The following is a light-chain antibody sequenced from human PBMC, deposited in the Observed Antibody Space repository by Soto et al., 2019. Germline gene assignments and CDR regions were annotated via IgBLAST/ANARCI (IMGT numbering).Light chain of an antibody. CDR2: DVN. Sequence: QPASVSGSPGQSITLSCTGTSSDIGDYDYVSWYQRHPGKAPKLIIYDVNNRPSGVSDRFSGSKSGNTASLTISGLQAEDEADYYCTSYSSGSTHVIFGGGTKVTVL. CDR1: SSDIGDYDY. V-gene: IGLV2-14*03. CDR3: TSYSSGSTHVI. J-gene: IGLJ2*01.